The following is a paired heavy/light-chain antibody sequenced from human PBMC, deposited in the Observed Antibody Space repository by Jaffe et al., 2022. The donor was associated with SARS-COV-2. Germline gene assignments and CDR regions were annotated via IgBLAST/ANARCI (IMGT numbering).Light chain of an antibody. J-gene: IGKJ1*01. CDR3: QQYYSIPRT. CDR1: QSVLYSSNNKNS. V-gene: IGKV4-1*01. Sequence: DIVMTQSPDSLAVSLGERATINCKSSQSVLYSSNNKNSLAWYQQKPGQPPKLLIYWASTRESGVPDRFSGSGSGTDFTLTISSLQAEDVAVYYCQQYYSIPRTFGQGTKVEIK. CDR2: WAS.
Heavy chain of an antibody. CDR3: ARSVGHLDY. CDR1: GFTFSSYS. D-gene: IGHD1-26*01. Sequence: EVHLVESGGDLVQPGESLRLSCAASGFTFSSYSMNWVRQAPGKGLEWLSFISSSAIYYADSVKGRFTISRDNAKDSLYLQMNSLRTEDTAVYYCARSVGHLDYWGQGTLVTVSS. CDR2: ISSSAI. V-gene: IGHV3-48*01. J-gene: IGHJ4*02.